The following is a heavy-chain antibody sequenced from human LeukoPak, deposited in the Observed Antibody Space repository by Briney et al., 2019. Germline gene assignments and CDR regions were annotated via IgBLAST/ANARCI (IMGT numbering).Heavy chain of an antibody. D-gene: IGHD3-22*01. J-gene: IGHJ5*02. CDR2: IYYSGSN. CDR1: GGSISSYY. CDR3: ARFCNYYDSSGYYYGFDP. V-gene: IGHV4-59*01. Sequence: SETLSLTCTVSGGSISSYYWSWIRQPPGKGLEWIGYIYYSGSNNYNPSLKSRVTISVDTSKNQFSLKLSSVTAADTAVYYCARFCNYYDSSGYYYGFDPWGQGTLVTVSS.